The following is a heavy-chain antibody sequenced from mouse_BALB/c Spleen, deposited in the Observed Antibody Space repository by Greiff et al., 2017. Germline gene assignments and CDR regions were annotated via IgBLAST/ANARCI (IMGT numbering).Heavy chain of an antibody. D-gene: IGHD6-5*01. J-gene: IGHJ3*01. CDR3: AKSYAFAY. V-gene: IGHV2-2*02. CDR2: IWRGGST. Sequence: QVQLQQSGPGLVQPSQSLSITCTVSGFSLTSYGVHWVRQSPGKGLEWLGVIWRGGSTDYNAAFISRLSISKDNSKSQVFFKMNSLQANDTAIYYCAKSYAFAYGGQGTLVTVSA. CDR1: GFSLTSYG.